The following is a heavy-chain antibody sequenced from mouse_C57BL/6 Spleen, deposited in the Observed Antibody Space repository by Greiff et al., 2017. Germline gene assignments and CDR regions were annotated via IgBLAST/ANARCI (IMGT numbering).Heavy chain of an antibody. J-gene: IGHJ2*01. CDR1: GYSITSGYD. Sequence: EVKLEESGPGMVKPSQSLSLTCTVTGYSITSGYDWHWIRHFPGNKLEWMGYISYSGSTNYNPSLKSRISITHDTSKNHFFLKLNSVTTEDTATYYCAREGYSNYYFDYWGQGTTLTVSS. V-gene: IGHV3-1*01. CDR2: ISYSGST. CDR3: AREGYSNYYFDY. D-gene: IGHD2-5*01.